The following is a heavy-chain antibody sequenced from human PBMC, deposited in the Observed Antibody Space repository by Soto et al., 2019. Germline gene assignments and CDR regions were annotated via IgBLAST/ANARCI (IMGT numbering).Heavy chain of an antibody. D-gene: IGHD3-10*01. CDR1: SGSISSSNW. J-gene: IGHJ6*03. V-gene: IGHV4-4*02. CDR3: ARANYYGSVSYYKSDYYYYLDV. Sequence: PSETLSLTCAVSSGSISSSNWWSWVRQPPGKGLEWIGEIYHSGSTNYNPSLKSRVTISVDKSKNQFSLKLSSVTAADTAVYYCARANYYGSVSYYKSDYYYYLDVWGKGTTVTVSS. CDR2: IYHSGST.